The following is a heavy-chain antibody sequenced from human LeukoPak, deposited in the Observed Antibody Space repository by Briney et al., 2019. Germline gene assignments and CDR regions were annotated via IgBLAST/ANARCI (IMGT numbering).Heavy chain of an antibody. V-gene: IGHV1-2*06. J-gene: IGHJ6*02. Sequence: ASVKVSCKASGYTLTDYYMRWVRQDPGQGLEWMGRINPNSGGTNYAQKFQGRVTMTRDTSISTACMELSRLRSDDTAVYYCARDRSLIIKDYYYYGMDVWGQGTTVTVSS. CDR3: ARDRSLIIKDYYYYGMDV. CDR2: INPNSGGT. D-gene: IGHD2-8*01. CDR1: GYTLTDYY.